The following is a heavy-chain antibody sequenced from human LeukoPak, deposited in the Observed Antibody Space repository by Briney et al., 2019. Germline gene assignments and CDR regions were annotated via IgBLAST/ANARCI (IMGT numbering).Heavy chain of an antibody. CDR2: IWYDASNK. V-gene: IGHV3-33*06. J-gene: IGHJ3*02. D-gene: IGHD3-10*01. CDR3: AKDRLLLARGVIDAFDI. CDR1: GFTFSSFG. Sequence: PGRSLTLSCAASGFTFSSFGMHWVRQAPGKGLEWVAVIWYDASNKYYADSVKGRFTISRDNSKNTLYLQMNSLRAEDTAVYYCAKDRLLLARGVIDAFDIWGQGTMVTVSS.